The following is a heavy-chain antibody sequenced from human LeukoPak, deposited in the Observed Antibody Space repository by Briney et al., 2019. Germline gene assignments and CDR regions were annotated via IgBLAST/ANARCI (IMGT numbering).Heavy chain of an antibody. CDR3: AKDRGGGSQLGDAFDV. CDR1: GFTFSSYA. V-gene: IGHV3-9*01. CDR2: ISYSSATI. J-gene: IGHJ3*01. D-gene: IGHD2-15*01. Sequence: GGSLRLSCAASGFTFSSYAMHWVRQAPGKGLEWVSGISYSSATIGYVDSVKGRFIISRDNAKNSLYLQMNSLRAEDTALYFCAKDRGGGSQLGDAFDVWGQGTMVSVSS.